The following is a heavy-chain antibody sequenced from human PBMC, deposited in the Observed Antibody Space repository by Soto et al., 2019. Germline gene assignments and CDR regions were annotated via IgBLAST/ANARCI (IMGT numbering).Heavy chain of an antibody. CDR1: GYTFTNYW. V-gene: IGHV5-51*01. Sequence: PGESLKISCKGSGYTFTNYWIGWVRQMPGKGLEWMGIIYPGDSDTRYSPSFQGQVTISADKSVNTAYLQWSSLKASDTAMYYCAPLGVLGRASFHPWGQGTLVTVSS. CDR3: APLGVLGRASFHP. D-gene: IGHD3-10*01. CDR2: IYPGDSDT. J-gene: IGHJ5*02.